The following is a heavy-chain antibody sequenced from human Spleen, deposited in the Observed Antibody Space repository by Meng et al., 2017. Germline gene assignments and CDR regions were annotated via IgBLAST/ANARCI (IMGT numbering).Heavy chain of an antibody. D-gene: IGHD6-19*01. CDR3: ARGVGSGLYFYYFDY. J-gene: IGHJ4*02. Sequence: GESLKISCAASGFTFSTAWMSWVRQAPGKGLEWVSLIQSGGRTYYADSVRGRFTISRDSSKNTLSLQMNSVRADDTAVYFCARGVGSGLYFYYFDYWGQGTVVTVSS. V-gene: IGHV3-66*02. CDR1: GFTFSTAW. CDR2: IQSGGRT.